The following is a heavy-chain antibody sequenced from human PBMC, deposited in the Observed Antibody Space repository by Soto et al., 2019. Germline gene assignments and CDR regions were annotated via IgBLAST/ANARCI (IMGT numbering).Heavy chain of an antibody. CDR2: ISSSGSTI. Sequence: PGGSLRPSCAASGFTFSSYEMNWVRQAPGKGLEWVSYISSSGSTIYYADSVKGRFTISRDNAKNSLYLQMNSQRAEDTAVYYCARESSYYDFWSGPPYGMDVWGQGTTVTVSS. J-gene: IGHJ6*02. V-gene: IGHV3-48*03. CDR1: GFTFSSYE. D-gene: IGHD3-3*01. CDR3: ARESSYYDFWSGPPYGMDV.